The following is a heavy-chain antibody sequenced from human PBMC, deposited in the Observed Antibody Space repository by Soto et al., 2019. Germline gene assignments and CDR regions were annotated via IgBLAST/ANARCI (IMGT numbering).Heavy chain of an antibody. D-gene: IGHD3-10*01. V-gene: IGHV3-72*01. J-gene: IGHJ4*01. CDR3: TRISFGGATGGPYFDY. Sequence: VQLVESGGGLVQPGGSLRLSCAASGFIFSDHYMDWVRQAPGKGLEWVGRIKNKANSYTTEYAASVTGRYTTSTDDSKIALYLQMNSLKTEHTAVYYCTRISFGGATGGPYFDYWGQGTLLTVSS. CDR2: IKNKANSYTT. CDR1: GFIFSDHY.